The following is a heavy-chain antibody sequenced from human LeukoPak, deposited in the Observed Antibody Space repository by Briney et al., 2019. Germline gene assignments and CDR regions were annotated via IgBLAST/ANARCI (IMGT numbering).Heavy chain of an antibody. J-gene: IGHJ4*02. V-gene: IGHV3-23*01. CDR2: ISGSGGST. CDR3: ARFPRLQYYFDY. CDR1: GFTFSSYA. D-gene: IGHD3-10*01. Sequence: GGSLRLSCGASGFTFSSYAMSGVRQAPGKGREGVSAISGSGGSTYYADSVKGRFTISRDNSKNTLYLQMNSLRDEDTAVYYCARFPRLQYYFDYWGQGTLVTVSS.